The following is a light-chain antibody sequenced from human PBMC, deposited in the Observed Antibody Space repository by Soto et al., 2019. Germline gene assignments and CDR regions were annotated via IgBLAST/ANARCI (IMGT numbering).Light chain of an antibody. CDR3: CSDTSSSPVV. J-gene: IGLJ3*02. CDR2: EVS. Sequence: QSVLTQPASVSGSPGQSITISCTGTSSDIGGYNYVSWYQQHPGKTPKLMIYEVSNRLSGVSNRFSGSKSGNTASLTISGLQAEDEAYYYGCSDTSSSPVVFGGGTKLTVL. V-gene: IGLV2-14*01. CDR1: SSDIGGYNY.